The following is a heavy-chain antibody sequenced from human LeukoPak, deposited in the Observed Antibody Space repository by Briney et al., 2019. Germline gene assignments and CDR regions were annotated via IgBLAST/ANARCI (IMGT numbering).Heavy chain of an antibody. CDR3: ARDREYYDILTGYKVSHYFDY. J-gene: IGHJ4*02. CDR2: ISYDGSNK. V-gene: IGHV3-30*04. Sequence: GRSLRLSCAASGFTFNNYAMHWVRQAPGKGLEWVAIISYDGSNKYYADSVKGRFTISRDNSKNTLFLQMNSLRAEDTAVYYCARDREYYDILTGYKVSHYFDYWGQGTLVSVSS. D-gene: IGHD3-9*01. CDR1: GFTFNNYA.